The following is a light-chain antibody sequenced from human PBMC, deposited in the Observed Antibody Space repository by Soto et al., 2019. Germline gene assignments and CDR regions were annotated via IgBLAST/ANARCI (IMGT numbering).Light chain of an antibody. V-gene: IGKV1-39*01. Sequence: DIQMTQSPSSLSASVGDRVTITCRASQSIDTHLSWYQQKPGKAPKVLIYAASNLQSGVPSRFSGSGSGTDFTLSISSLQPEDFATYYCQHSYSLFGPGTKVEVK. CDR3: QHSYSL. CDR2: AAS. J-gene: IGKJ3*01. CDR1: QSIDTH.